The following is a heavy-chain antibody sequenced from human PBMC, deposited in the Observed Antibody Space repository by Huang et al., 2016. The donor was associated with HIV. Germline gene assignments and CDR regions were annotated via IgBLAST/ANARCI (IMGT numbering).Heavy chain of an antibody. CDR2: IRSKASGGTT. V-gene: IGHV3-49*05. J-gene: IGHJ4*02. CDR1: GFTFGDYA. D-gene: IGHD3-3*01. Sequence: EVQLVESGGGLVKPGRSLRLSCTASGFTFGDYAMSWFRQAPGKGLEWVGFIRSKASGGTTEYAASVKGRFTISRDDSKSSAYLQMNSLKIEDTAVYYCTRENYDFWSGYYKYYFDYWGQGTLVTVSS. CDR3: TRENYDFWSGYYKYYFDY.